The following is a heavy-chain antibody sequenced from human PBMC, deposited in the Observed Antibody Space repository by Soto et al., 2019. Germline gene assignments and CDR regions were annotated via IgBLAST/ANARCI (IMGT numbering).Heavy chain of an antibody. CDR1: GFTLSRFW. CDR3: AKDIWGPLRYGMSV. Sequence: GGSLRLSCAAYGFTLSRFWMSWVRQTPGKGLEWVANIHKDGSEKYYVDSVKGRFTISRDNAKNSLYMQMNSLRVEDTALYYCAKDIWGPLRYGMSVGGQGTTATVS. D-gene: IGHD7-27*01. CDR2: IHKDGSEK. V-gene: IGHV3-7*03. J-gene: IGHJ6*02.